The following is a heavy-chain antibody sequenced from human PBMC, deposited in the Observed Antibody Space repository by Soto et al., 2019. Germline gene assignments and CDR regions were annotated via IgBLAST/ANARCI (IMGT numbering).Heavy chain of an antibody. D-gene: IGHD5-18*01. V-gene: IGHV1-69*01. CDR1: GGTFSSYA. CDR3: ARCGERGYIYGYDKGDNWFDP. Sequence: QVQLVQSGAEVKKPGSSVKVSCKASGGTFSSYAISWVRQAPGQGLEWMGGIIPIFGTANYAQKFQGRVTITAEESTSTAYMELSSLRSEDTAVYYCARCGERGYIYGYDKGDNWFDPWGQGTLVTVSS. J-gene: IGHJ5*02. CDR2: IIPIFGTA.